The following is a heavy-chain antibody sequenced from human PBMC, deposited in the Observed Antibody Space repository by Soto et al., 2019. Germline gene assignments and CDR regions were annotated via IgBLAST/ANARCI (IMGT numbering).Heavy chain of an antibody. J-gene: IGHJ4*02. CDR1: Y. Sequence: YRRWVRQEKRQGLEWMGWINPKSGGTMYPQKFQGRVTMTWDTSISTAYMALTRLRSDDTAVYYCARDLAKGGGRPGLDYWGQGTLVT. CDR2: INPKSGGT. CDR3: ARDLAKGGGRPGLDY. V-gene: IGHV1-2*02. D-gene: IGHD1-26*01.